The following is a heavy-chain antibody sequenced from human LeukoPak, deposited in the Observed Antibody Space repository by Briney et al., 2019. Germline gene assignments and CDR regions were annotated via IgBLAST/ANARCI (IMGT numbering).Heavy chain of an antibody. CDR1: GFTFSSYA. Sequence: GGSLRLSCAASGFTFSSYAMHWVRQAPGKGLEYVSAISSNGGSTYYANSVKGRFTISRDNSKNTLYLQMGSLRAEDMAVYYCATRAVPAAMYYYYYMDVWGKGTTVTISS. CDR3: ATRAVPAAMYYYYYMDV. D-gene: IGHD2-2*01. CDR2: ISSNGGST. J-gene: IGHJ6*03. V-gene: IGHV3-64*01.